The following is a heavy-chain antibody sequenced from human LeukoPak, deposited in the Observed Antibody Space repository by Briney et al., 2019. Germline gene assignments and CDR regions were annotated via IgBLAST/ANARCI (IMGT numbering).Heavy chain of an antibody. CDR1: GFIFSSYS. CDR2: ISSSSSYI. CDR3: ARDRWFDP. J-gene: IGHJ5*02. Sequence: GGSLRPSCAASGFIFSSYSLSWVRQAPGKGLEWVSSISSSSSYIYYADSVKGRFTISRDNAKNSLYLQMNSLRAEDTAAYYCARDRWFDPWGQGTLVTVSS. V-gene: IGHV3-21*01.